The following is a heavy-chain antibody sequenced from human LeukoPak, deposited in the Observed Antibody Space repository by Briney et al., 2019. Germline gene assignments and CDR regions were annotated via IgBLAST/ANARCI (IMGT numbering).Heavy chain of an antibody. CDR3: AKLGGNSFFHYYYMDV. V-gene: IGHV3-23*01. J-gene: IGHJ6*03. D-gene: IGHD4-23*01. CDR2: ISGSGGST. CDR1: GFTFSNYW. Sequence: GGSLRLSCAASGFTFSNYWMTWVRQAPGKGLEWVSAISGSGGSTYYADSVKGRFTISRDNSKNTLYLQMNSLRAEDTAVYYCAKLGGNSFFHYYYMDVWGKGTTVTVSS.